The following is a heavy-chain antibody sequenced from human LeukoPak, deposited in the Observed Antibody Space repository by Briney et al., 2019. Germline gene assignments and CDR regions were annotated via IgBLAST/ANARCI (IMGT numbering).Heavy chain of an antibody. CDR2: ITPIFGTA. D-gene: IGHD2-2*01. V-gene: IGHV1-69*13. CDR3: ARGNVVVPAAASYAFDI. J-gene: IGHJ3*02. Sequence: SVKVSCKASGGTFSSYAISWVRQAPGQGLEWMGGITPIFGTANYAQKFQGRVTITADESTSTAYMELSSLRSEDTAVYYCARGNVVVPAAASYAFDIWGQGTMVTVSS. CDR1: GGTFSSYA.